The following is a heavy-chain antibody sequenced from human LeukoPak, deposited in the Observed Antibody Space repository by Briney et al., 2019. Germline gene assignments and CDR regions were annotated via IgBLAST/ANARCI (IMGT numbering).Heavy chain of an antibody. D-gene: IGHD1-26*01. CDR2: ISSSSSYI. Sequence: GGSLRLSCAASGFTFSDYYMSWIRQAPGKGLEWVSSISSSSSYIYYADSVKGRFTISRDNAKNSLYLQMNSLRAEDTAVYYCARGEGYSGSYFPFDYWGQGTLVTVSS. J-gene: IGHJ4*02. CDR1: GFTFSDYY. V-gene: IGHV3-11*06. CDR3: ARGEGYSGSYFPFDY.